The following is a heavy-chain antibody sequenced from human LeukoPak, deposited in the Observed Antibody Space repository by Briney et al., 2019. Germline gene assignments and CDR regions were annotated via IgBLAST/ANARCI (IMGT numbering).Heavy chain of an antibody. CDR2: ITTSSTYI. Sequence: GGSLRLSCAASGFSFSTYNMNWVRQAPGKGLEWVSSITTSSTYIYYADSVKGRFTISRDNAKNSLYLQMNSLRAEDTAVYYCARASMVTFDYWGQGTLVTVSS. V-gene: IGHV3-21*01. D-gene: IGHD5-18*01. CDR3: ARASMVTFDY. CDR1: GFSFSTYN. J-gene: IGHJ4*02.